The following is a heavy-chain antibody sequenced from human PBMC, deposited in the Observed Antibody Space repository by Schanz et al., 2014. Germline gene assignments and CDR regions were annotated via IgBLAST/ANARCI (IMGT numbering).Heavy chain of an antibody. CDR3: ARDAVALVPEYFMDV. CDR1: GGSINNFY. Sequence: QVQLQESGPGLVKPSETLSLTCSVSGGSINNFYWGWIRQSPGKGLEWIGYIYSSGIPTYNPSLKGRVTISVDSTKNQFSLMRNSVTAADTAVYYCARDAVALVPEYFMDVWGKGTPVTVSS. D-gene: IGHD2-15*01. CDR2: IYSSGIP. J-gene: IGHJ6*03. V-gene: IGHV4-59*12.